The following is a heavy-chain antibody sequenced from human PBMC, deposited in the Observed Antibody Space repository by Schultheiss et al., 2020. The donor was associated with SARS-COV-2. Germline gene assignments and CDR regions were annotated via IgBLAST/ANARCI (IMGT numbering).Heavy chain of an antibody. CDR2: INHSGST. D-gene: IGHD3-10*01. CDR1: GGSFSGYY. CDR3: ARDRSVFTMVRTRGRFDP. J-gene: IGHJ5*02. V-gene: IGHV4-34*01. Sequence: SETLSLTCAVYGGSFSGYYWSWIRQPPGKGLEWIGEINHSGSTNYNPSLKSRVTISVDTSKNQFSLKLSSVTAADTAVYYCARDRSVFTMVRTRGRFDPWGQGTLVTVSS.